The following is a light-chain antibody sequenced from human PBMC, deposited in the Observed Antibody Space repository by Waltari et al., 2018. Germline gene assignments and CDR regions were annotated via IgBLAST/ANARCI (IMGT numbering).Light chain of an antibody. CDR1: QSLLHSSGYHY. V-gene: IGKV2-28*01. CDR2: LGS. CDR3: VQALQLPET. Sequence: EIVMTQSPLSLPVTPGEPASISCRSSQSLLHSSGYHYLDWYLQKPGQSPQLLIYLGSNRASGVTDRFSGSGSGTDFTLKISRVEAEDVGVYYCVQALQLPETFGQGTKVEIK. J-gene: IGKJ1*01.